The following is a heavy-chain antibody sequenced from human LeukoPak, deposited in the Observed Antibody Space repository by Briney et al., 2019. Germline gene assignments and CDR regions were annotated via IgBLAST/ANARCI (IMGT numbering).Heavy chain of an antibody. CDR2: ISWNSGSI. J-gene: IGHJ4*02. D-gene: IGHD4-23*01. Sequence: GGSLRLSCPASGFTFDDYAMHWVRQAPGKGLEWVSGISWNSGSIGYADSVKGRFTISRDNAKNSLYLQMNSLRAEDTALYYCAKVRDYGGHLDYWGQGTLVTVSS. CDR3: AKVRDYGGHLDY. V-gene: IGHV3-9*01. CDR1: GFTFDDYA.